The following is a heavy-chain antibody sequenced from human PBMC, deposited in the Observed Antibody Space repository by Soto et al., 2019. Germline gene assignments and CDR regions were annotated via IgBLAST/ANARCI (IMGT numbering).Heavy chain of an antibody. CDR3: ARDPSPYYDILTGYYRGPWFDP. V-gene: IGHV1-18*04. CDR2: INAYNGNT. Sequence: ASVKVSCKASGYTLTDYYIHWVRQAPGQGLEWMGWINAYNGNTNYAQKLQGRVTMTTDTSTSTAYMELRSLRSDDTAVYYCARDPSPYYDILTGYYRGPWFDPWGQGTLVTVSS. CDR1: GYTLTDYY. J-gene: IGHJ5*02. D-gene: IGHD3-9*01.